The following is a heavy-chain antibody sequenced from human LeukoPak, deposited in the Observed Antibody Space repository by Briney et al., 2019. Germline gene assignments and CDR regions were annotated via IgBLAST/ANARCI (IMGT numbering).Heavy chain of an antibody. V-gene: IGHV1-69*05. CDR2: IIPIFGTA. Sequence: SVKVSCKASGGTFSSYAISWVRQAPGQGLEWMGRIIPIFGTANYAQKFQGRVTITTDESTSTAYMELSSLRSEDTAVYYCAREYSSSAKGAYYYYMDVWGKGTTVTVSS. CDR1: GGTFSSYA. CDR3: AREYSSSAKGAYYYYMDV. D-gene: IGHD6-6*01. J-gene: IGHJ6*03.